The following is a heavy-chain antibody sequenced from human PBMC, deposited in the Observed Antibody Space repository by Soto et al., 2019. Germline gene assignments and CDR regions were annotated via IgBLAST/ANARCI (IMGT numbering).Heavy chain of an antibody. CDR3: ARDTSGQLLSGDY. Sequence: GGSLRLSCAASGFTFSSYSMNWVRQAPGKGLEWVSSISSSSSYIYYADSVKSRFTISRDNAKNSLYLQMNSLRAEDTAVYYCARDTSGQLLSGDYWGQGTLVTVSS. CDR1: GFTFSSYS. D-gene: IGHD2-2*01. CDR2: ISSSSSYI. V-gene: IGHV3-21*01. J-gene: IGHJ4*02.